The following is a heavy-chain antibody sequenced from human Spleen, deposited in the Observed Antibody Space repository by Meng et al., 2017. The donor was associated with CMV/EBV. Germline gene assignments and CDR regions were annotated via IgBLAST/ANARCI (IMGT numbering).Heavy chain of an antibody. CDR3: ARGYYYGSGSLDY. V-gene: IGHV1-2*02. CDR1: GGTFTRFP. CDR2: INPNSGGT. D-gene: IGHD3-10*01. J-gene: IGHJ4*02. Sequence: ASVKVSCKASGGTFTRFPISWVRQAPGQGLEWMGWINPNSGGTNYAQKFQGRVTMTRDTSISTAYMELSRLRSDDTAVYYCARGYYYGSGSLDYWGQGTLVTVS.